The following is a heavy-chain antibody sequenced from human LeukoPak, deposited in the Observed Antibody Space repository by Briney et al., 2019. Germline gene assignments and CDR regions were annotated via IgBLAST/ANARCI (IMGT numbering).Heavy chain of an antibody. V-gene: IGHV3-33*01. D-gene: IGHD6-6*01. J-gene: IGHJ4*02. CDR1: GFTFSSYG. CDR2: IWYDGSNK. CDR3: ARVLGSSAPLPDY. Sequence: GGSLRLSCAASGFTFSSYGMHWVRQAPGKGLEWVAVIWYDGSNKYYADSAKGRFTISRDNSKNTLYLQMNSLRAEDTAVYYCARVLGSSAPLPDYWGQGTLVTVSS.